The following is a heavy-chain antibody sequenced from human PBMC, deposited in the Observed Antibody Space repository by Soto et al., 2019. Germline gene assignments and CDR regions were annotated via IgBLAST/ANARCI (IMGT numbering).Heavy chain of an antibody. CDR3: ARGPDYEGYFDY. J-gene: IGHJ4*02. V-gene: IGHV1-69*12. CDR2: IILPSGTP. D-gene: IGHD4-17*01. Sequence: QVRLVQSGAEVKKPGSSVKVSCKASGGTFSNYAIAWLRQAPGQGLEWMGGIILPSGTPNYAQKFQGRVTISADESITTAYMEMSGLTSEDTAVYYCARGPDYEGYFDYWGRGTLVTVSS. CDR1: GGTFSNYA.